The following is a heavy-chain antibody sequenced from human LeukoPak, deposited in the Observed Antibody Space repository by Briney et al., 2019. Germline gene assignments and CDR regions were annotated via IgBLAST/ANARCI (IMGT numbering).Heavy chain of an antibody. CDR3: AKELVYYYDSSGYSHY. CDR2: IRDDGSNK. Sequence: GGSLRLSCAASGFMFSTYGMHWVRQAPGKGLEWVAFIRDDGSNKYYADSVKGRFTISRDNSKNTLYLQMNSLRAEDTAVYHCAKELVYYYDSSGYSHYWGQGTLVTVSS. V-gene: IGHV3-30*02. D-gene: IGHD3-22*01. CDR1: GFMFSTYG. J-gene: IGHJ4*02.